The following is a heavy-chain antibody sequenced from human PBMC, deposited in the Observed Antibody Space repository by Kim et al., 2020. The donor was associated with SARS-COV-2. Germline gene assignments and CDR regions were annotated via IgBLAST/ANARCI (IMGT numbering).Heavy chain of an antibody. D-gene: IGHD3-10*01. CDR1: GGSISSSSYY. CDR3: ARGLTLCFAVNCFDP. J-gene: IGHJ5*02. CDR2: IYYSGST. V-gene: IGHV4-39*07. Sequence: SETLSLTCTVSGGSISSSSYYWGWIRQPPGKGLEWIGCIYYSGSTYYNPSLKSRVTISVDTSKNQFSLKLSSVTAADTAVYYCARGLTLCFAVNCFDPWGQGTLVTVSS.